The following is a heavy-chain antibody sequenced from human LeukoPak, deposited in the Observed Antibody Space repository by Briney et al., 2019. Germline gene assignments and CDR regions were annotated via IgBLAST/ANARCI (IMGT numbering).Heavy chain of an antibody. D-gene: IGHD3-22*01. CDR1: GFTFSNYE. Sequence: PGGPLSLSCATSGFTFSNYEVHCARQAPGKGLEWISYLTTSGSTKYYADSVKGRFTISRDNAKNSLFLQMNSLRAEDTAVYYCARDRDPGYYDTNGYRRVNAFDIWGQGTMVTVSS. CDR3: ARDRDPGYYDTNGYRRVNAFDI. CDR2: LTTSGSTK. J-gene: IGHJ3*02. V-gene: IGHV3-48*03.